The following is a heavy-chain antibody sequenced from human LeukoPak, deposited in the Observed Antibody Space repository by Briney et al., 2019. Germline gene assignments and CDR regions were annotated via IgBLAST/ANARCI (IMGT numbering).Heavy chain of an antibody. J-gene: IGHJ3*02. D-gene: IGHD2-21*02. CDR1: GGTFSSYA. CDR3: AREPPYCGGDCYRGAFDI. Sequence: SVKVSCKASGGTFSSYAISWVRQAPGQGLEWMGGIIPIFGTANYAQKFQGRVTITADESTSTAYMELSSLRSEDTAVYYCAREPPYCGGDCYRGAFDIWGQGTMVTVSS. V-gene: IGHV1-69*13. CDR2: IIPIFGTA.